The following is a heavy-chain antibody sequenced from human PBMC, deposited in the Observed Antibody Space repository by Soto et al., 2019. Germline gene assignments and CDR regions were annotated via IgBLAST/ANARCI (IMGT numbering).Heavy chain of an antibody. CDR1: AYISPSFG. CDR2: INPYNGNT. V-gene: IGHV1-18*01. CDR3: ARGHYYDSSGNYPPGR. D-gene: IGHD3-22*01. J-gene: IGHJ4*02. Sequence: GASVKVSCKASAYISPSFGISWVRQAPGQGLEWMGWINPYNGNTNYAQKLQGRVTMSTDTSTRTAYMELRSLRSDDTAVYYCARGHYYDSSGNYPPGRWGQGTLVTVSS.